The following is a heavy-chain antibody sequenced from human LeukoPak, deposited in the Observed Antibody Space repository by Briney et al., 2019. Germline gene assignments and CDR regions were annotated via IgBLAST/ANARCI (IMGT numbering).Heavy chain of an antibody. V-gene: IGHV4-38-2*02. Sequence: SETLSLTCTVSGYSISTGYYWDWIRQPPGKGLEWIGTFYHGGSTYYNPSLKSRVTISVDTSKNQFSLNLTSVTAADTAVYYCARGARTTGSVVFDYWGQGTLVTVSS. CDR1: GYSISTGYY. J-gene: IGHJ4*02. D-gene: IGHD1-1*01. CDR3: ARGARTTGSVVFDY. CDR2: FYHGGST.